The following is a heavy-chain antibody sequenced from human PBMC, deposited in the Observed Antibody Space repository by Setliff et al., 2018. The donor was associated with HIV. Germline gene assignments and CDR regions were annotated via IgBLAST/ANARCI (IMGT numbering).Heavy chain of an antibody. Sequence: GGSLRLSCAASGFTFSSYGMHWVRQAPGKGLEWVAFIRYDGSNKYYADSVKGRITISRDNSKNTLYLQMNSLRAEDTAAYYCARQGNWEFDYWGQGTLVTVSS. CDR3: ARQGNWEFDY. J-gene: IGHJ4*02. D-gene: IGHD7-27*01. V-gene: IGHV3-30*02. CDR2: IRYDGSNK. CDR1: GFTFSSYG.